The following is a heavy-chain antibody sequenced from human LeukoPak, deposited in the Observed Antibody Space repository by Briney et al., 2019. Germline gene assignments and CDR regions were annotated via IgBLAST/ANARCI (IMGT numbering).Heavy chain of an antibody. CDR2: TFYASSASRWIT. CDR1: GDTVSNNGAA. CDR3: ARGRMNYYSMDV. J-gene: IGHJ6*02. Sequence: SQTLLITCAISGDTVSNNGAAWNWLRQSPSRGLEWLGRTFYASSASRWITDYAVSVRHRITINPDTSKNQFSLQLNSVTPDDTAVYYCARGRMNYYSMDVWGQGATVT. V-gene: IGHV6-1*01.